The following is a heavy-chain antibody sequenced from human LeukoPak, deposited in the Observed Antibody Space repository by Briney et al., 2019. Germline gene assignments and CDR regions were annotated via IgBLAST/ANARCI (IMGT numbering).Heavy chain of an antibody. Sequence: ASVKVSCKASEGTFSSYAISWVRQAPGQGLEWMGGIIPIFGTANYAQKFQGRVTITADESTSTAYIQLSSLRSEDTAVYYCARAKVVCSSTSCGYYYGMDVWGQGTTVTVSS. CDR2: IIPIFGTA. CDR3: ARAKVVCSSTSCGYYYGMDV. V-gene: IGHV1-69*13. CDR1: EGTFSSYA. J-gene: IGHJ6*02. D-gene: IGHD2-2*01.